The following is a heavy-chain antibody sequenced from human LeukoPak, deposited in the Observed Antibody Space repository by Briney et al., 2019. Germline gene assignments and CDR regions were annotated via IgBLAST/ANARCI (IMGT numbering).Heavy chain of an antibody. CDR2: ISGSGGST. J-gene: IGHJ4*02. Sequence: GGSLRLSCAASGFTFSSYAMSWVRQAPGKGLEWVSAISGSGGSTYYADSVKGRFTISRDNSKNTLYLQMNSLRAEDTAVYYCAKAMLMTYYYDSSGYVSDYWGQGTLVTVSS. CDR1: GFTFSSYA. D-gene: IGHD3-22*01. V-gene: IGHV3-23*01. CDR3: AKAMLMTYYYDSSGYVSDY.